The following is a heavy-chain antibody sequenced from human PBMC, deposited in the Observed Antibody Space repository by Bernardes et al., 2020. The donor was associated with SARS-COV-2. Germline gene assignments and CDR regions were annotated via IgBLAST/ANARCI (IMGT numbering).Heavy chain of an antibody. V-gene: IGHV3-13*01. J-gene: IGHJ6*02. D-gene: IGHD1-20*01. CDR1: GFTLIGYD. CDR2: IGTVGDT. CDR3: TRVRFAYNASSGRNNYFGMDV. Sequence: GRSLRLSCAASGFTLIGYDLHWVRQAAGKGLEWVSTIGTVGDTSYADSVKGRFTISREDARNTFYLQMNSLRAGDTAVYYCTRVRFAYNASSGRNNYFGMDVWGQGTTVTVSS.